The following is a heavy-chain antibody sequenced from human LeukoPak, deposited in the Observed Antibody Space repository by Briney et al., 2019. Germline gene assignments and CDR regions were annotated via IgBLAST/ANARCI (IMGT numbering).Heavy chain of an antibody. V-gene: IGHV4-61*02. CDR1: GGSISSGSYY. D-gene: IGHD3-10*01. CDR2: IYTSGST. J-gene: IGHJ4*02. Sequence: SETLSLTCTVSGGSISSGSYYWSWIRQPAGKGLEWIGRIYTSGSTNYNPSLKSRVTISVDTSKNQFSLKLSSVTAADTAVYYCAREESNGSGSYFDYWGQGTLVTVSS. CDR3: AREESNGSGSYFDY.